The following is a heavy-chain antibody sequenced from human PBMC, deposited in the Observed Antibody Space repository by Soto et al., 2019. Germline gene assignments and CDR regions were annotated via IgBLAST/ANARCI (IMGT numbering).Heavy chain of an antibody. CDR3: ARNSSDFYGWLAP. CDR2: YNPVIAYG. Sequence: QVQLLQSGAEVKEPGASVRVSCKASGYTFNNYAVSWVRQAPGQGLEWMGWYNPVIAYGQSAKKFQGRVSMTTDTSTNTTYMELKSLRSDETAVYYCARNSSDFYGWLAPWGQGTLVTVSS. D-gene: IGHD2-21*02. V-gene: IGHV1-18*04. J-gene: IGHJ5*02. CDR1: GYTFNNYA.